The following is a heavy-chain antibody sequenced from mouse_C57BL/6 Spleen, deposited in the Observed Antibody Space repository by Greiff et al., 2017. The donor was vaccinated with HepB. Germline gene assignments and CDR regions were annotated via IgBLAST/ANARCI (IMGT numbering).Heavy chain of an antibody. D-gene: IGHD1-1*01. CDR1: GYAFSSYW. J-gene: IGHJ1*03. CDR3: ARTLYGSGYWYYDV. CDR2: IYPGDGDT. Sequence: VQLQESGAELVKPGASVKISCKASGYAFSSYWMNWVKQRPGKGLEWIGQIYPGDGDTNYNGKFKGKATLTADKSSSTAYMQLSSLTSEDSAVYFCARTLYGSGYWYYDVWGTGTTVTVAS. V-gene: IGHV1-80*01.